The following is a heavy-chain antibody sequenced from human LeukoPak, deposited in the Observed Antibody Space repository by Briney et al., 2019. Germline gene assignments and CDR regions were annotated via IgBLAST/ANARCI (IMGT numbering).Heavy chain of an antibody. CDR2: IYPGDSDT. CDR3: ARRQGCSSTSCPPDS. CDR1: GYSFISFW. J-gene: IGHJ4*02. Sequence: GESLKISCKGSGYSFISFWITWVRQMPGKGLEWMGIIYPGDSDTRYSPSFQGQVTMSADKSINTAYLQWSSLKASDTAMYYCARRQGCSSTSCPPDSWGQGTLVTVSS. D-gene: IGHD2-2*01. V-gene: IGHV5-51*01.